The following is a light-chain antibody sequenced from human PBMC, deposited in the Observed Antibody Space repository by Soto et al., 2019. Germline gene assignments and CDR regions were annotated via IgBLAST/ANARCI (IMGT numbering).Light chain of an antibody. CDR3: CSYGGTFYV. V-gene: IGLV2-11*01. CDR1: SSDVDDYNY. CDR2: DVS. J-gene: IGLJ1*01. Sequence: QSVLTQPRSVSGSPGQSVTISCTGTSSDVDDYNYVSWFQQHPGKAPKLMIYDVSERPSGVPDRFPGSKSGNTASLTIPGLQAEDEADYYCCSYGGTFYVFGTGTKVTVL.